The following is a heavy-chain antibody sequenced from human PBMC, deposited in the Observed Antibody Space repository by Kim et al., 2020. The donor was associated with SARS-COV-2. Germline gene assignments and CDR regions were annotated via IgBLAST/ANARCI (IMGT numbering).Heavy chain of an antibody. CDR1: GFTFSSYA. CDR2: ISYDGSNK. Sequence: GGSLRLSCAASGFTFSSYAMHWVRQAPGKGLEWVAVISYDGSNKYYADSVKGRFTISRDNSKNTLYLQMNSLRAEDTAVYYCARDPYYDSSGYYVFDYWGQGTLVTVSS. CDR3: ARDPYYDSSGYYVFDY. D-gene: IGHD3-22*01. V-gene: IGHV3-30*04. J-gene: IGHJ4*02.